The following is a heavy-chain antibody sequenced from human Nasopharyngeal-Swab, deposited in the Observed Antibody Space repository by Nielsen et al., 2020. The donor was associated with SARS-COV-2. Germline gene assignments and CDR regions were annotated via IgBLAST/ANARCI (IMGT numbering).Heavy chain of an antibody. Sequence: GPTLVKPTQTLTLTCTFSGFSLSTSGVGVGWIRQPPGEALEWLALIYWDDDKRYSPSLKSRLTITKDTSKNQVVLTMTNMDPVDTATYYCARQGDYDILTGYGYWGQGTLVTVSS. J-gene: IGHJ4*02. D-gene: IGHD3-9*01. CDR3: ARQGDYDILTGYGY. V-gene: IGHV2-5*02. CDR1: GFSLSTSGVG. CDR2: IYWDDDK.